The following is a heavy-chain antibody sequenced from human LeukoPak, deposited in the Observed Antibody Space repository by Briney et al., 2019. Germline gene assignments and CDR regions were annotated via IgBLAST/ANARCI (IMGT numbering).Heavy chain of an antibody. J-gene: IGHJ4*02. CDR1: GFTFSDYY. V-gene: IGHV3-11*04. CDR3: ARGSYDYGDYPFDY. D-gene: IGHD4-17*01. Sequence: GGSLRLSCAASGFTFSDYYMSWIRQAPGKGLEWVSYISSSGSTIYYADSVKGRFTISRENAKNSLYLQMNSLRAGDTAVYYCARGSYDYGDYPFDYWGQGTLVTVSS. CDR2: ISSSGSTI.